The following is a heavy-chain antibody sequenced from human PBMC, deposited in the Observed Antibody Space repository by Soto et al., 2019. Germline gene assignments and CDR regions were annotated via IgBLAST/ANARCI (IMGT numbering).Heavy chain of an antibody. CDR1: GGSISSGDYY. CDR3: ASRHSSPYFDY. Sequence: SETLYLTCTVSGGSISSGDYYWSWIRQPPGKGLEWIGSIYYSGSTYYNPSLKIRVTISVDTSKNQFSLKLNSVTAADTAVYYCASRHSSPYFDYWGQGTLVTVSS. D-gene: IGHD6-13*01. CDR2: IYYSGST. V-gene: IGHV4-30-4*01. J-gene: IGHJ4*02.